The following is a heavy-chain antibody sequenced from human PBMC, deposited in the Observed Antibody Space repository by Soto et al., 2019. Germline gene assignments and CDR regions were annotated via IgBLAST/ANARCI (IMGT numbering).Heavy chain of an antibody. Sequence: PSQTLSLTCAISGDSVSSNSAAWNWIRQSPSRGLEWLGRTYYRSKWYNDYAVSVKSRITINPDTSKNQFSLQLNSVTPEDTAVYYCARDLSLCSSTSCYAAGVADYWGQGTLVTVSS. CDR2: TYYRSKWYN. V-gene: IGHV6-1*01. CDR1: GDSVSSNSAA. D-gene: IGHD2-2*01. J-gene: IGHJ4*02. CDR3: ARDLSLCSSTSCYAAGVADY.